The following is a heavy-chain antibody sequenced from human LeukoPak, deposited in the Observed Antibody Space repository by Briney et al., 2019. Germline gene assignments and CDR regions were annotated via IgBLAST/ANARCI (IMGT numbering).Heavy chain of an antibody. CDR1: GFTFSFFP. J-gene: IGHJ3*02. D-gene: IGHD3-22*01. Sequence: GGSLRLSCAASGFTFSFFPMNWVRQSPGKGLEWLSLITGSGTTYYVDSVKGRFTISRDNSKNTLFLQMNSLRAEDTAVYYCAASSAYDGFDIWGQGTMVTVSS. V-gene: IGHV3-23*01. CDR2: ITGSGTT. CDR3: AASSAYDGFDI.